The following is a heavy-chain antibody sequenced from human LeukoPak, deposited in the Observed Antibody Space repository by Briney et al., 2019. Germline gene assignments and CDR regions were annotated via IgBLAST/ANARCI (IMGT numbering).Heavy chain of an antibody. V-gene: IGHV1-2*02. CDR3: VRSGYNWGFDY. CDR2: ISPNSGGT. CDR1: GYTFTDYH. J-gene: IGHJ4*02. D-gene: IGHD1-1*01. Sequence: ASVKVSCKASGYTFTDYHMHWVGQAPGQGLEWMGWISPNSGGTGFAQKFQGRVTMTRDTSISTAYLELSRLRSDDTAVYYCVRSGYNWGFDYWGQGTLVTVSS.